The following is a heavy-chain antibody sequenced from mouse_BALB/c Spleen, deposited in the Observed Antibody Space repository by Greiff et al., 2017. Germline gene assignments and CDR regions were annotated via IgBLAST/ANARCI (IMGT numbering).Heavy chain of an antibody. V-gene: IGHV2-9*02. D-gene: IGHD1-1*01. CDR3: AREYYYDAMDY. Sequence: VNVVESGPGLVAPSQSLSITCTVSGFSLTSYGVHWVRQPPGKGLEWLGVIWAGGSTNYNSALMSRLSISKDNSKSQVFLKMNSLQTDDTAMYYCAREYYYDAMDYWGQGTSVTVSS. CDR1: GFSLTSYG. CDR2: IWAGGST. J-gene: IGHJ4*01.